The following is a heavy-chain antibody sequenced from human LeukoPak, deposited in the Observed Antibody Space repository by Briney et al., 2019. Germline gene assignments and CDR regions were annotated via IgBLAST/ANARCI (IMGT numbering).Heavy chain of an antibody. CDR2: ISVSGGST. CDR1: GFTFSSYG. D-gene: IGHD2-8*01. J-gene: IGHJ4*02. Sequence: GGSLRLSCAASGFTFSSYGMHWVRQAPGKGLEWVAAISVSGGSTNYADSVKGRFTISRDNSKNTLYLQMNSLRAEDTAVYYCAKVFFMDYWGQGTLVTVSS. CDR3: AKVFFMDY. V-gene: IGHV3-23*01.